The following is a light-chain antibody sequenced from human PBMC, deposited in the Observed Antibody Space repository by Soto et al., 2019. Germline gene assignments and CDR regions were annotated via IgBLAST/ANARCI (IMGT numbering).Light chain of an antibody. CDR1: QSVIHTSNNKSY. CDR3: QQYYTTPRT. CDR2: WAS. J-gene: IGKJ2*01. Sequence: DIMMTQSPDSLAVSLGERATINCKSSQSVIHTSNNKSYLAWYQQKAGQPPELLLYWASARDSGVPDRFSGSGSGTNFTLANNSLQAEDVAVYYCQQYYTTPRTVGQGTKVDIK. V-gene: IGKV4-1*01.